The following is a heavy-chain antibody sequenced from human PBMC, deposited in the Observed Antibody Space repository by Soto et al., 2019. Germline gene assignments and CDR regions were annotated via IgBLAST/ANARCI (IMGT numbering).Heavy chain of an antibody. CDR3: ARQRVIPGTPTNWFDP. D-gene: IGHD2-15*01. CDR2: IYYNGST. V-gene: IGHV4-39*01. Sequence: SETLSLTCTVSGYSVSSRSDFWGWIRQPPGKGLEWIGTIYYNGSTYYNPSLKSRVTLSVDTSKNQFSLKLTSVTASDTALYYCARQRVIPGTPTNWFDPWGQGTLVTVSS. J-gene: IGHJ5*02. CDR1: GYSVSSRSDF.